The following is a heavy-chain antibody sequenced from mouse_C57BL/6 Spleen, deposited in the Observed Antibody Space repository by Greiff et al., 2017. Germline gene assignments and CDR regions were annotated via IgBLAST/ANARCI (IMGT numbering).Heavy chain of an antibody. CDR1: GFTFSSYG. V-gene: IGHV5-6*01. Sequence: EVQLVESGGDLVKPGGSLKLSCAASGFTFSSYGMSWVRQTPDKRLEWVATISSGGSYTYYPDSVKGRFTISRDNAKNTLYLQMSSLKSEDTAMYYCASWGFAYWGQGTLVTVSA. CDR3: ASWGFAY. CDR2: ISSGGSYT. D-gene: IGHD4-1*01. J-gene: IGHJ3*01.